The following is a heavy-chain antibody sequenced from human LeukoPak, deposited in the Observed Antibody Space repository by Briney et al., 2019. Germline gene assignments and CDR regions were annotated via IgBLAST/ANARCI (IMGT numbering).Heavy chain of an antibody. CDR3: ARHRDYYDSSGYYYFDY. J-gene: IGHJ4*02. V-gene: IGHV4-59*08. CDR1: GGSISSYY. Sequence: SETLSLTCTVSGGSISSYYWSWIRQPPGKGLEWIGYIYYSGSTNYNPSLKSRVTISVDTSKNQFSLKLSSVTAADTAVYCCARHRDYYDSSGYYYFDYWGQGTLVTVSS. D-gene: IGHD3-22*01. CDR2: IYYSGST.